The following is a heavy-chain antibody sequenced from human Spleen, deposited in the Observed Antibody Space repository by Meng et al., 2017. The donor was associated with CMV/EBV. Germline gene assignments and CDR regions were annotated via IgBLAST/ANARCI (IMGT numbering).Heavy chain of an antibody. J-gene: IGHJ4*02. Sequence: LSLTCAASGFTFRSHTMKRVRQAPGKGLEWVSSISGRCNSIYYADSVKGRFNIYRDNSKNTLYLQMNSLRAEDTAVYYWAKAGLGGGSYYGFYFDYWGQGTLVTVSS. D-gene: IGHD1-26*01. CDR3: AKAGLGGGSYYGFYFDY. CDR2: ISGRCNSI. CDR1: GFTFRSHT. V-gene: IGHV3-21*01.